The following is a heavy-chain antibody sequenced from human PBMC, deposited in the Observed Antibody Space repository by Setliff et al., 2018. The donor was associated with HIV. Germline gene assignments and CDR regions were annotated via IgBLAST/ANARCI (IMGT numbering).Heavy chain of an antibody. CDR2: IDYSGST. Sequence: KPSETLSLTCTVSGGSIISSNFYWCWIRQPPGKGPEDIGSIDYSGSTYYNPSLESRVTISVDTSKIQFSLKLSSVTAADTAIYYCARHRGDSGWPRGTDSWGQGTLVTVSS. CDR3: ARHRGDSGWPRGTDS. V-gene: IGHV4-39*01. CDR1: GGSIISSNFY. J-gene: IGHJ4*02. D-gene: IGHD6-19*01.